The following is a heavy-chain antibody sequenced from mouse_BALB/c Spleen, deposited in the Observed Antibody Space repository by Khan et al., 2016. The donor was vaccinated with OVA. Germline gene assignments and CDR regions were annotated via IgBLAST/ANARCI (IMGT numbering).Heavy chain of an antibody. D-gene: IGHD2-10*01. V-gene: IGHV2-6-1*01. CDR3: ARQPYYHYNIMDY. J-gene: IGHJ4*01. CDR1: GFSLTNYG. Sequence: VQLKQPGPGLVAPSQSLSITCTISGFSLTNYGVHWVRQPPEKGLEWLVVIWSDGSTTYNSALKSRLTISKDNSKSQVFLKMNSLQTDDTAMYFCARQPYYHYNIMDYWGQGTSVTVSS. CDR2: IWSDGST.